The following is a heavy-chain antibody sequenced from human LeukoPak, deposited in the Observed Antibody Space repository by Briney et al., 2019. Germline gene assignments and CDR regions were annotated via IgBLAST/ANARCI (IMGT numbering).Heavy chain of an antibody. Sequence: GASVMVSCKASGYTFTGYYMHWVRQAPGQGLEWMGWINPNSGGTNYAQKFQGRVTMTRDTSISTAYMELSRLRSDDTAVYYCARDFILQKGWFDPWGQGTLVTVSS. V-gene: IGHV1-2*02. CDR1: GYTFTGYY. D-gene: IGHD4-11*01. J-gene: IGHJ5*02. CDR2: INPNSGGT. CDR3: ARDFILQKGWFDP.